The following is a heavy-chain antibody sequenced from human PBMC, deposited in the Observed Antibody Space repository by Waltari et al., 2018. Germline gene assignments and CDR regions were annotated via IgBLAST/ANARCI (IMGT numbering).Heavy chain of an antibody. CDR2: IYSSGTT. D-gene: IGHD3-3*01. V-gene: IGHV4-39*07. J-gene: IGHJ3*01. CDR1: GGSISSNTYF. Sequence: QVQLQESGPGLVKPSETLSLTCTVSGGSISSNTYFGGWIRQPPGKGLEWIGNIYSSGTTHYNPSLKSRVTISVDTSKNQVSLKLISVTAADTAVYHCVLSYNFWSNAIDVWGQGTMVTVSS. CDR3: VLSYNFWSNAIDV.